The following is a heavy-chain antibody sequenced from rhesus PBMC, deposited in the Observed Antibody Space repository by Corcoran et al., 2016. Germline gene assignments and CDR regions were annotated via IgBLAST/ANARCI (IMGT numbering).Heavy chain of an antibody. CDR3: AKDDYNWNYFDY. D-gene: IGHD1-26*01. J-gene: IGHJ4*01. CDR2: FDPSDSDT. CDR1: GSSFISIW. Sequence: EVHLVQSGAAGKRPGESLKISFKTSGSSFISIWPIRGRQISGKGPGWMGAFDPSDSDTRYSPSFQSQVTISADKSISTADLQWSSLKASDTATYYCAKDDYNWNYFDYWGQGVLVTVSS. V-gene: IGHV5-20*02.